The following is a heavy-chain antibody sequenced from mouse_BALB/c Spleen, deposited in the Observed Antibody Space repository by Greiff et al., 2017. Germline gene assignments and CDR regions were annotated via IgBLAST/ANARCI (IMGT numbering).Heavy chain of an antibody. Sequence: QLQQPGAELVKPGASVKLSCKASGYTFTSYWMHWVKQRPGQGLEWIGEINPSNGRTNYNEKFKSKATLTVDKSSSTAYMQLSSLTSEDSAVYYCARWRLTTVVASDYWGQGTTLTVSS. CDR2: INPSNGRT. CDR3: ARWRLTTVVASDY. V-gene: IGHV1S81*02. CDR1: GYTFTSYW. J-gene: IGHJ2*01. D-gene: IGHD1-1*01.